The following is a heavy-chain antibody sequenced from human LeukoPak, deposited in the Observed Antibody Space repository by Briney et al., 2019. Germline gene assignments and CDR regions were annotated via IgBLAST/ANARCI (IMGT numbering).Heavy chain of an antibody. CDR3: AKDLVGATNENPY. V-gene: IGHV3-33*06. Sequence: GGSLRLSCAASGFTFSSYGMHWVRQAPGKGLEWVAVIWYDGSNKYYADSVKGRFTISRDNSKNTLYLQMNSLRAEDTAVYYCAKDLVGATNENPYWGQGTLVTVSS. J-gene: IGHJ4*02. D-gene: IGHD1-26*01. CDR1: GFTFSSYG. CDR2: IWYDGSNK.